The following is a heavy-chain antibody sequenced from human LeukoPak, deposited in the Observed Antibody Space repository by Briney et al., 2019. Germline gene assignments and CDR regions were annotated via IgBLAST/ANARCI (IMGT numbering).Heavy chain of an antibody. J-gene: IGHJ4*02. D-gene: IGHD3-10*01. CDR3: AKIASKWKYGLGSYYDY. CDR2: ISWNSGSI. Sequence: GGSLRLSCAASGFTFGDYAMHWVRQAPGKGLEWVSGISWNSGSIGYADSVKGRFTISRDNAKNSLYLQMNSLRAEDTALYYCAKIASKWKYGLGSYYDYWGQGTLVTVFS. V-gene: IGHV3-9*01. CDR1: GFTFGDYA.